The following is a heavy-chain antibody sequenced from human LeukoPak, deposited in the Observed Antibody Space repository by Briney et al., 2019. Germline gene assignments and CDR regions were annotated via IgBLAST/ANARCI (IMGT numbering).Heavy chain of an antibody. CDR3: ARVWYSSSWYGPPGFYYGMDV. Sequence: PSETLSLTCTVSGGSNSSYYWSWIRQPAGKGLEWIGRIYTSGSTNYNPSLKSRVTMSVDTSKNQFSLKLSSVTAADTAVYYCARVWYSSSWYGPPGFYYGMDVWGQGTTVTVSS. J-gene: IGHJ6*02. D-gene: IGHD6-13*01. CDR2: IYTSGST. V-gene: IGHV4-4*07. CDR1: GGSNSSYY.